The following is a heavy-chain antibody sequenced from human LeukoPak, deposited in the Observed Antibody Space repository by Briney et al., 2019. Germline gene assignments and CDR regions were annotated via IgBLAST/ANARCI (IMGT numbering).Heavy chain of an antibody. CDR3: TRDSNQVDY. CDR2: IRSKAYGGTT. Sequence: GGSLRLSCAASGFTFSNYGMHWVRQAPGKGLEWVGFIRSKAYGGTTEYAASVKGRFTISRDDSKSIAYLQMNSLKTEDTAVYYCTRDSNQVDYWGQGTLVTVSS. J-gene: IGHJ4*02. V-gene: IGHV3-49*04. CDR1: GFTFSNYG. D-gene: IGHD1-14*01.